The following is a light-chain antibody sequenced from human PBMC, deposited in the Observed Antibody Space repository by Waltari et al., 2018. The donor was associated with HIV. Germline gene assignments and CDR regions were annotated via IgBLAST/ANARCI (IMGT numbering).Light chain of an antibody. J-gene: IGKJ1*01. CDR2: SAS. Sequence: AIQMTQSPPSLSASVGDRVTITCRASQDIGNDLGWYKQKPGKAPKLLIFSASRLQSGIPSRFSGSGSGTDFTLTINSLRPEDFATYWCLQDFNYPRTFGQGTQVEMK. V-gene: IGKV1-6*01. CDR1: QDIGND. CDR3: LQDFNYPRT.